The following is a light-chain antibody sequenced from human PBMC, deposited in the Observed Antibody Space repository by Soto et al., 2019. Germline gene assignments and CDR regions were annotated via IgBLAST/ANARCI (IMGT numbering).Light chain of an antibody. CDR2: GAS. CDR1: QSVSSY. V-gene: IGKV3-20*01. J-gene: IGKJ5*01. Sequence: EIVLTQSPATLSLSPGDRATLSCRASQSVSSYLAWYQQKPGQAPRLLIYGASRRATGIPDRFSVSGSGTDFTLTISRLEPEDFAVYFCQQFGSSLITFGQGTRLEIK. CDR3: QQFGSSLIT.